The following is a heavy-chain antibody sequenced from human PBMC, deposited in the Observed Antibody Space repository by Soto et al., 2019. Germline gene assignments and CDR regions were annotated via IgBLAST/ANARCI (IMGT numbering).Heavy chain of an antibody. Sequence: QSGGSLRLSCAASGFTFSDSWMDWVRQAPGKGPEWVANINQDGSAKNYVDSVKGRFTISRDNADNSLYLQMNSLRDEDTAVYYCAVLWRHGWGQGTTVTVSS. CDR2: INQDGSAK. CDR3: AVLWRHG. D-gene: IGHD3-16*01. V-gene: IGHV3-7*01. J-gene: IGHJ6*02. CDR1: GFTFSDSW.